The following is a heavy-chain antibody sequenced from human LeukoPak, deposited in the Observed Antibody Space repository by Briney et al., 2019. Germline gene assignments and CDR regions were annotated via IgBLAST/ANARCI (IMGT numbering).Heavy chain of an antibody. V-gene: IGHV1-18*01. CDR2: ISAYSGNT. CDR3: ARDLGITMPRVMGY. J-gene: IGHJ4*02. Sequence: ASVKVSCKASGYIFNSYGIPWVRQAPGQGLEWMGWISAYSGNTSFAQKVQGRVTMTTDTSTTTAYMELRSLRSDDTAVYYCARDLGITMPRVMGYWGQGTLVTVSS. D-gene: IGHD3-10*01. CDR1: GYIFNSYG.